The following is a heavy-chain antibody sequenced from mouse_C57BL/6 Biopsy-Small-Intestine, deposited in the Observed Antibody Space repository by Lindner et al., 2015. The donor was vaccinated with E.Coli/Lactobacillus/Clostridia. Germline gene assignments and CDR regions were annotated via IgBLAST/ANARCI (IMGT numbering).Heavy chain of an antibody. V-gene: IGHV1-31*01. CDR1: GYSFTGYY. D-gene: IGHD3-2*02. CDR2: IYPSNGIS. Sequence: VQLQESGPELVKPGASVKISRKASGYSFTGYYMHWVKQSHGNILDWIGYIYPSNGISSYNQKFRGKASLTVDKSSTTAYMELRSLTSEDSAVYFCARSEGSSGFFDSWGRGTTLTVSS. J-gene: IGHJ2*01. CDR3: ARSEGSSGFFDS.